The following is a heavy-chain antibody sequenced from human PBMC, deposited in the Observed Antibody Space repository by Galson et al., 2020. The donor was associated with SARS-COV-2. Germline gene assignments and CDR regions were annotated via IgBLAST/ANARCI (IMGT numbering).Heavy chain of an antibody. Sequence: ESGPTLVKPTQTLTLTCTFSGFSLSSRGMCVSWIRQPPGKALEWLARIDWDNNKYYNTSLKTRLTISKDTSKNQVVLTMTNMDPVDTATYYCARIVSRTVADTGRRGAFDIWGQWTMVTVSS. CDR1: GFSLSSRGMC. V-gene: IGHV2-70*11. J-gene: IGHJ3*02. CDR2: IDWDNNK. D-gene: IGHD6-19*01. CDR3: ARIVSRTVADTGRRGAFDI.